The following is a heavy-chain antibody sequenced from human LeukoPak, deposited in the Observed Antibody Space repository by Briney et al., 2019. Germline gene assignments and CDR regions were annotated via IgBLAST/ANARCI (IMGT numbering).Heavy chain of an antibody. CDR1: GYTFTSNH. Sequence: GASVKVSCKASGYTFTSNHIHCVRQAPGQGLEWMGVINPSGDSTSYAQKFQGRVTMTRGTSTSTVYMELSSLRSEDTAIYYCAKLAASETGEGSWGQGTLVTVSS. D-gene: IGHD6-13*01. CDR2: INPSGDST. V-gene: IGHV1-46*01. J-gene: IGHJ5*02. CDR3: AKLAASETGEGS.